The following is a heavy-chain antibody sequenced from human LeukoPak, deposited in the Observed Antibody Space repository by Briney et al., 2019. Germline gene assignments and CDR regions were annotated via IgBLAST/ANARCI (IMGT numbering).Heavy chain of an antibody. CDR3: APTAEAYTSWWKV. Sequence: ASVNVSCKAYGYKFTDVYMHWVRQAPGQGLEFMGWINPDSGFTNYAKKFQGRVTMPRDKSISTAHVEVRSLTSDDTAVYYCAPTAEAYTSWWKVWGQGTLVTVSS. V-gene: IGHV1-2*02. CDR2: INPDSGFT. J-gene: IGHJ4*02. D-gene: IGHD3-16*01. CDR1: GYKFTDVY.